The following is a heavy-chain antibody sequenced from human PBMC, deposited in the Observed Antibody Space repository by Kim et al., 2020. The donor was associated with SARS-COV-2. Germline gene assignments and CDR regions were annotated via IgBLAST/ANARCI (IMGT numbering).Heavy chain of an antibody. Sequence: ASVKVSCKASGYTFTSYAMNWVRQAPGQGLEWMGWINTNTGNPTYAQGFTGRFVFSLDTSVSTAYLQISSLKAEDTAVYYCARDLHPFRATNWFDPWGQGTLVTVSS. J-gene: IGHJ5*02. CDR2: INTNTGNP. V-gene: IGHV7-4-1*02. CDR1: GYTFTSYA. D-gene: IGHD2-21*01. CDR3: ARDLHPFRATNWFDP.